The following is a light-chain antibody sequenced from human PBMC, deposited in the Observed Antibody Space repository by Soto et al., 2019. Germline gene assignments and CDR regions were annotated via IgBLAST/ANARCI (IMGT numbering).Light chain of an antibody. Sequence: EIVMTQSPATLSASPGERATLSCWASQSVRTNLAWYQQKPGQAPRLLIYGASTRATGIPARFSGSGSGTDFSLIISRLQSEDSAVYYCQQYNISPPDTFGPGTTVEIK. J-gene: IGKJ3*01. CDR3: QQYNISPPDT. V-gene: IGKV3-15*01. CDR1: QSVRTN. CDR2: GAS.